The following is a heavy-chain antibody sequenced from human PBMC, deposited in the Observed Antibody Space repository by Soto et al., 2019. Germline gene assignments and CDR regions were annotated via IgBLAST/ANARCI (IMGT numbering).Heavy chain of an antibody. D-gene: IGHD3-3*01. V-gene: IGHV4-34*01. Sequence: SETLPLTCAVYGGSVNGYYWNWIRQPPGKGLEWIGEINHTGGTHYNPSLKSRVTMSVDTSKNQFSLRLSSVTAADTAIYYCATRITVFGLLIPPFDPWGQGTQVTVSS. CDR1: GGSVNGYY. J-gene: IGHJ5*02. CDR2: INHTGGT. CDR3: ATRITVFGLLIPPFDP.